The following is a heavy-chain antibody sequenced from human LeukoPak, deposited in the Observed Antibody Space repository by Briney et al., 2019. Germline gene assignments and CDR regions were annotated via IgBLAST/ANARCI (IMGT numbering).Heavy chain of an antibody. CDR3: AKGKYSYGYFDY. Sequence: GGSLRLSCAASGFTFSSYAMSWVRQAPGKGLEWVSAISGSGGSTYYADSVKVRFTISRDNSKNTLYLQMNSLRAEDTAVYYCAKGKYSYGYFDYWGQGTLVTVSS. D-gene: IGHD5-18*01. J-gene: IGHJ4*02. CDR2: ISGSGGST. V-gene: IGHV3-23*01. CDR1: GFTFSSYA.